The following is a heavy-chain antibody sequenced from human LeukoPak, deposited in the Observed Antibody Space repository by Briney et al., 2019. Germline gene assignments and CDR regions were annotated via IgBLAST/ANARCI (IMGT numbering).Heavy chain of an antibody. D-gene: IGHD3-22*01. J-gene: IGHJ4*02. CDR1: GFIFSSSA. CDR2: ISYDGSNE. CDR3: ARGYYYDFSGSYFDY. Sequence: PGRSLRLSCAASGFIFSSSAVQWVRQAPGKGLEWVAVISYDGSNEHYADSVKGRFTISRDNSKNTLYLQMNSLRAEDTAVFYCARGYYYDFSGSYFDYWGQGTLVTVSS. V-gene: IGHV3-30-3*01.